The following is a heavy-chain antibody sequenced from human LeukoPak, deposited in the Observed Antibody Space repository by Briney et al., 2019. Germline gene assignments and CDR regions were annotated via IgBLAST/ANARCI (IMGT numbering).Heavy chain of an antibody. CDR2: ISASGVRT. Sequence: GGSLRLSCAASGFTFRTYAMSWVRQAPGKGLEWVSGISASGVRTYYADPVKGRFTISRDNSKNTLYLQMNSLRAEDTAVYYCAKNYDILSYWGQGTLVTVSS. D-gene: IGHD3-9*01. V-gene: IGHV3-23*01. J-gene: IGHJ4*02. CDR1: GFTFRTYA. CDR3: AKNYDILSY.